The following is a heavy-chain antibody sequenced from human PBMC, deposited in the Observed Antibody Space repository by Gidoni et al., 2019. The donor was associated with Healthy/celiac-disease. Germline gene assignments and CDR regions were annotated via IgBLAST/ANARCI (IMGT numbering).Heavy chain of an antibody. D-gene: IGHD2-2*01. J-gene: IGHJ3*02. CDR2: ISYDGSNK. Sequence: QVQLVESGGGVVQPGRSLSLSCSASGFTVSSYAMHWVRQAPVKGLEWVAVISYDGSNKYYADSVKGRFTISRDNSKNTLYLQMNSLRAEDTAVYYCTRGGVVPAAMPASNAFDIWGQGTMVTVSS. CDR1: GFTVSSYA. V-gene: IGHV3-30-3*01. CDR3: TRGGVVPAAMPASNAFDI.